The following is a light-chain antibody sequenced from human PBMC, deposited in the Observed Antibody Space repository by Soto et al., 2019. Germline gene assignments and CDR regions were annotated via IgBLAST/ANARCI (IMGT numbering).Light chain of an antibody. J-gene: IGKJ3*01. CDR1: QGIASY. CDR2: AAS. CDR3: QNYNPAPLT. V-gene: IGKV1-27*01. Sequence: DFQLTQSPTTLSASIGDTVTISCRASQGIASYLAWYQHKPGKSPRLLIYAASILQTGVPPLFSGRRSDSAFTVFSLSISSLQPEDFAVYYCQNYNPAPLTFGPGTKVDL.